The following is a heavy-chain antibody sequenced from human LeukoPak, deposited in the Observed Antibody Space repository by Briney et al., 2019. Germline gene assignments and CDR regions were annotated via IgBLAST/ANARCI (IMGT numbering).Heavy chain of an antibody. CDR1: GGSISSGGYY. CDR2: IYYSGST. Sequence: PSETLSLTCTVSGGSISSGGYYWSWIRQHPGKGLEWIGYIYYSGSTYYNPSLKSRVTISVDTSKNQFSLKLSSVTAADTAVYYCARVPLPWGGAAAGGYFDYWGQGTLVTVSS. CDR3: ARVPLPWGGAAAGGYFDY. J-gene: IGHJ4*02. D-gene: IGHD6-13*01. V-gene: IGHV4-31*03.